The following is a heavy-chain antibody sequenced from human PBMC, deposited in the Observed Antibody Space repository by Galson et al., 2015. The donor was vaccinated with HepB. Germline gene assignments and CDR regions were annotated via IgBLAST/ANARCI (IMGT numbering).Heavy chain of an antibody. V-gene: IGHV3-30*18. J-gene: IGHJ4*02. CDR1: GFTFSRYA. D-gene: IGHD6-6*01. CDR3: AKRDVAYRSSSGGLDY. CDR2: ISYDGSNE. Sequence: SLRLSCAASGFTFSRYAMHWVRQAPGKGLEWVAIISYDGSNENYADSVRGRFTIPRDNSRDTLYVQMDSLKTEDTAVYYCAKRDVAYRSSSGGLDYWGQGTLVTVSS.